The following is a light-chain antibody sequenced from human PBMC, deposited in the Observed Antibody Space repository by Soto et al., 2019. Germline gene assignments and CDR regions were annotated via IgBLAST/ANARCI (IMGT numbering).Light chain of an antibody. CDR3: CSYAGSLTLL. CDR1: TSDVGSYSL. Sequence: QSALTQPASVSGSPGQSITISCTGTTSDVGSYSLVSWYQQHPGKAPKLMIYEGTKRPSGVSNRFSGSKSGNTASLTISGLQAEDEADYYCCSYAGSLTLLFGGGTKLTVL. J-gene: IGLJ2*01. CDR2: EGT. V-gene: IGLV2-23*01.